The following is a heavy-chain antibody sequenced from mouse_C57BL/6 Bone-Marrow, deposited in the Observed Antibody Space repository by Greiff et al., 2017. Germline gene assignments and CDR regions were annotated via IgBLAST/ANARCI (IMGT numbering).Heavy chain of an antibody. CDR1: GFNIKDDY. Sequence: EVKLMESGAELVRPGASVKLSCTASGFNIKDDYMHWVKQRPEQGLEWIGWIDPENGDTEYASKFQGKATITADTSSNTAYLQLSSLTSEDTAVYYCTTWDDRFDYWGQGTTLTVSS. D-gene: IGHD4-1*01. CDR3: TTWDDRFDY. V-gene: IGHV14-4*01. CDR2: IDPENGDT. J-gene: IGHJ2*01.